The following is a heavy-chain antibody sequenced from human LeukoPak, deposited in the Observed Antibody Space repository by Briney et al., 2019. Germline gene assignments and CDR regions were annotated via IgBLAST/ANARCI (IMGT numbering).Heavy chain of an antibody. Sequence: SVKVSCKASGYTFTSYGISWVRQAPGQGLEWMGGIIPIFGTANYAQKFQGRVTITTDESTSTAYMELSSLRSEDTAVYYCARGWFGDLLGYFDYWGQGTLVTVSS. J-gene: IGHJ4*02. V-gene: IGHV1-69*05. CDR3: ARGWFGDLLGYFDY. D-gene: IGHD3-10*01. CDR2: IIPIFGTA. CDR1: GYTFTSYG.